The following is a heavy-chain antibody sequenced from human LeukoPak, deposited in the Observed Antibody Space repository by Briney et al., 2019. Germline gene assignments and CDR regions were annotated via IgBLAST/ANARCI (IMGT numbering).Heavy chain of an antibody. J-gene: IGHJ4*02. CDR3: ARDHGRAESWSDY. D-gene: IGHD3-10*01. CDR2: IRQDGSEK. CDR1: GLTFSSYW. V-gene: IGHV3-7*01. Sequence: GGSLRLSCAASGLTFSSYWMSWVRQAPGKGLEWVANIRQDGSEKYYVDSVKGRFTISRDNAKNSLYLQMNSLRPEDTAVYYCARDHGRAESWSDYWGQGTLVTVSS.